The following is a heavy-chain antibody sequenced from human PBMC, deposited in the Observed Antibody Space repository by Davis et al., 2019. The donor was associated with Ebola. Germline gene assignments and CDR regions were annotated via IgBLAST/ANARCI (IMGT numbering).Heavy chain of an antibody. CDR2: ISSSGSTI. D-gene: IGHD2-2*01. CDR1: GFTFSSYS. V-gene: IGHV3-48*02. J-gene: IGHJ4*02. CDR3: AREDIVVVGLWAAAGVFDY. Sequence: PGGSLRLSCAASGFTFSSYSMNWVRQAPGKGLEWVSYISSSGSTIYYADSVKGRFTISRDNAKNSLYLQMNSLRDEDTAVYYCAREDIVVVGLWAAAGVFDYWGQGTLVTVSS.